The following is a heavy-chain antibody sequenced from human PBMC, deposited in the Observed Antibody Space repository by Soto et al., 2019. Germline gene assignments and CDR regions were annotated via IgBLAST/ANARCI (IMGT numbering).Heavy chain of an antibody. CDR3: AGRDCSGTNCYYLDYYYMDV. J-gene: IGHJ6*03. D-gene: IGHD2-2*01. V-gene: IGHV4-59*08. Sequence: QVQLQESGPGLVRPSETLSLTCTVSGGSFSSYYWTWIRQSPGKGLEGIGYIYYSGSTDYNPSLRRRPAISIDTTNNQFSLRLNSMTAADTAVYYCAGRDCSGTNCYYLDYYYMDVWGKGTTVTVSS. CDR2: IYYSGST. CDR1: GGSFSSYY.